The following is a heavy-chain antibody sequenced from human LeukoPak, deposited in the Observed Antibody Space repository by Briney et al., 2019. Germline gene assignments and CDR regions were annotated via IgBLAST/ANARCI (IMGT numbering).Heavy chain of an antibody. V-gene: IGHV4-34*01. CDR1: GGSFSGYY. Sequence: SETLSLTCAVFGGSFSGYYWSWIRQPPGKGLEWIGEINHSGSTNYNPSLKSRVTISVDTSKNQFSLKLSSVTAADTAVYYCARGTSIRTFDYWGQGTLVTVSS. CDR3: ARGTSIRTFDY. CDR2: INHSGST. J-gene: IGHJ4*02. D-gene: IGHD6-6*01.